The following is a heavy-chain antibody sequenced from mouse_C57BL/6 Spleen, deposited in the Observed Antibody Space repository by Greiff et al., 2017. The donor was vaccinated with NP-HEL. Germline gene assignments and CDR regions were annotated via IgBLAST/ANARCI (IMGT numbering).Heavy chain of an antibody. CDR1: GYAFSSSW. Sequence: VQLQQSGPELVKPGASVKISCKASGYAFSSSWMNWVKQRPGKGLEWIGRIYPGDGDTNYNGKFKGKATLTADKSSSTAYMQLSSLTSEDSAVYFCARYGHGGYFDYWGQGTTLTVSS. J-gene: IGHJ2*01. CDR2: IYPGDGDT. CDR3: ARYGHGGYFDY. D-gene: IGHD2-2*01. V-gene: IGHV1-82*01.